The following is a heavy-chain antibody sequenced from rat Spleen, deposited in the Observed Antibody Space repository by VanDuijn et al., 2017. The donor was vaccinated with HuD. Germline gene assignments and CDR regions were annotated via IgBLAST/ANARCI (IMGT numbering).Heavy chain of an antibody. V-gene: IGHV2-13*01. Sequence: QVQLKESGPGLVQPSQTLSLTCTVSGFSISSYGVIWVRQPPGKGLAWMGVIWGNGDTDYTSGIKSRLSISRDSSKSQVFLKMNSLQTEDSAMYFCARGSAFFDHWGQGVMVTVSS. J-gene: IGHJ2*01. CDR1: GFSISSYG. CDR3: ARGSAFFDH. D-gene: IGHD3-3*01. CDR2: IWGNGDT.